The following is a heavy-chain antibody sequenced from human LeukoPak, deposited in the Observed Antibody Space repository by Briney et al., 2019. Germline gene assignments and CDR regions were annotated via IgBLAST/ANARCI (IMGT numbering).Heavy chain of an antibody. J-gene: IGHJ4*02. D-gene: IGHD3-10*01. V-gene: IGHV5-51*01. CDR3: ARSPVTMVRGVLNYFDY. CDR2: IYPGDSDT. CDR1: GYSFTSYW. Sequence: GESLKISCKGSGYSFTSYWIGWVRQMPGKGLEWMGIIYPGDSDTRYSPSCQGQVTISADKSISTAYLQWSSLKASDTAMYYCARSPVTMVRGVLNYFDYWGQGTLVTVSS.